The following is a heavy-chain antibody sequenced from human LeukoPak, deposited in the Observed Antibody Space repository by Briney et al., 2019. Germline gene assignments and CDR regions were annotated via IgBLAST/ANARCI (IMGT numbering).Heavy chain of an antibody. CDR1: RYTFTSYD. V-gene: IGHV1-8*01. Sequence: GASVKVSCKASRYTFTSYDINWVRQATGQGLEWMGWMNPNSGNTGYAQKFQGRVTMTRNTSISTAYMELSSLRSEDTAVYYCARGLRYYYEDDPWGQGTLVTVSS. CDR3: ARGLRYYYEDDP. D-gene: IGHD3-22*01. J-gene: IGHJ5*02. CDR2: MNPNSGNT.